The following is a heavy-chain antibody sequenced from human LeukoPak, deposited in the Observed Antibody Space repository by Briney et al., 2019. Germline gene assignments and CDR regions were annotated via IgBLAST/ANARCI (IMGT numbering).Heavy chain of an antibody. Sequence: PGGSLRLSCAASGFTFNTYGMHWIRRAPGKGLEGVTFIRYDGSNDCYADSVKGRFTISRDNSKNTLYLQMNSLRPEDTAVYYCAKEGYYYLDVWGKGTTVTVSS. J-gene: IGHJ6*03. CDR2: IRYDGSND. CDR1: GFTFNTYG. CDR3: AKEGYYYLDV. V-gene: IGHV3-30*02.